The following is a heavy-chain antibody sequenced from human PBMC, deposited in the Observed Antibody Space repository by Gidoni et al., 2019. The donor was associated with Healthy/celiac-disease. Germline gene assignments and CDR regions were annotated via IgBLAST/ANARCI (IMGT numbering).Heavy chain of an antibody. V-gene: IGHV3-33*01. D-gene: IGHD3-16*01. CDR1: GFTFSSYG. Sequence: QVQLVESGGGVVQPGRSLRLPCAASGFTFSSYGMHWVRQAPGKGLEWVAVIWYDGSNKYYADSVKGRFTISRDNSKNTLYLQMNSLRAEDTAVYYCAWGRFDGPFDYWGQGTLVTVSS. CDR2: IWYDGSNK. J-gene: IGHJ4*02. CDR3: AWGRFDGPFDY.